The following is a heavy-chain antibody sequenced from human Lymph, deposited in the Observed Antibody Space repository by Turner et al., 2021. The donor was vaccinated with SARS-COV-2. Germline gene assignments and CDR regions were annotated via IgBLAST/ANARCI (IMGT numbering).Heavy chain of an antibody. CDR2: INQSGST. V-gene: IGHV4-34*01. CDR3: ARVVIAVAGTYPIQVYYYDGMDV. J-gene: IGHJ6*02. CDR1: GGSFSDYY. Sequence: QVQLQQWGAGLLKPSETPSLPCAVDGGSFSDYYWSWIRQPPGKGLEWMGEINQSGSTNYNPTLKSRVTISVDTSKNQFSLKLNSVTAADTAVYYCARVVIAVAGTYPIQVYYYDGMDVWGQGTTVTVSS. D-gene: IGHD6-19*01.